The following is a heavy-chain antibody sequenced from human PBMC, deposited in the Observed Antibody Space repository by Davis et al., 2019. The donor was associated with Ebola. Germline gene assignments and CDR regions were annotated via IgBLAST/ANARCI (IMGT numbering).Heavy chain of an antibody. J-gene: IGHJ6*02. CDR3: ARRPIWTGDSSFYYGMGV. CDR2: INQSGGT. CDR1: GGSINSHHW. V-gene: IGHV4-4*02. D-gene: IGHD3/OR15-3a*01. Sequence: PSETLSLTCVVSGGSINSHHWWTWVHQPPGKGLEWIGEINQSGGTNSNPSLRSRVTISVDKSKNQFSLRLTSVTAADTAVYFCARRPIWTGDSSFYYGMGVWGQGTTVTVSS.